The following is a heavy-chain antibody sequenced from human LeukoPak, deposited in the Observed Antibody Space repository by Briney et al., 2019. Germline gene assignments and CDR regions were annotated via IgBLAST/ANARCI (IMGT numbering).Heavy chain of an antibody. CDR3: AKYWGIAAAGPYFDY. D-gene: IGHD6-13*01. J-gene: IGHJ4*02. CDR2: ISYDGSNK. Sequence: PGGSLRLSCAASGFTFSSYGMHWVRQAPGKGLEWVAVISYDGSNKYYADSVKGRFTISRDNSKNTLYLQMNSLRAEDTAVYYCAKYWGIAAAGPYFDYWGQGTLVTVSS. CDR1: GFTFSSYG. V-gene: IGHV3-30*18.